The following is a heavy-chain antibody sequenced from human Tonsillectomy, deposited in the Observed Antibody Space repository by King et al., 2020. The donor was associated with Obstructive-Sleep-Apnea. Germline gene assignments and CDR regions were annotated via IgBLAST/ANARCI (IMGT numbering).Heavy chain of an antibody. Sequence: VQLVESGAGVKKPGESLKIACRGSGYSFTTYWIGWVRQMPGKGLEWMGIIYPGDSDSRYSPSFQGQVTSTADKSISTAHLQVSSLKASDTAMYYCARSEDGYSGVFDYWGQGTLVTVSS. D-gene: IGHD5-24*01. CDR2: IYPGDSDS. CDR3: ARSEDGYSGVFDY. J-gene: IGHJ4*02. CDR1: GYSFTTYW. V-gene: IGHV5-51*01.